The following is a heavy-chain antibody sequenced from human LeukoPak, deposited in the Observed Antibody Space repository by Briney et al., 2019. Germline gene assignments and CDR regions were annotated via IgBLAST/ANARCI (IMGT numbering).Heavy chain of an antibody. Sequence: GGSLRLSCAASGFTFSSYWMHWVRQAPGKGLVWVSRINGDGSRTNCADSVKGRFTISRDNAENTLYLQMNSLRVEDTAVYYCTRDFDAATGSWGQRTLVTVSS. CDR1: GFTFSSYW. D-gene: IGHD3-9*01. V-gene: IGHV3-74*01. J-gene: IGHJ5*02. CDR3: TRDFDAATGS. CDR2: INGDGSRT.